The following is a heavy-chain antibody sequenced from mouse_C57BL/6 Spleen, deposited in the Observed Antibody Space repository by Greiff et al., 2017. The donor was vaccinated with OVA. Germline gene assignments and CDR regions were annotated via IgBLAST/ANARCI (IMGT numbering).Heavy chain of an antibody. V-gene: IGHV3-6*01. Sequence: EVKLMESGPGLVKPSQSLSLTCSVTGYSITSGYYWNWIRQFPGNKLEWMGYISYDGSNNYNPSLKNRISITRDTSKNQFFLKLNSVTTEDTATYYCARYDYDGDYYAMDYWGQGTSVTVSS. CDR3: ARYDYDGDYYAMDY. CDR1: GYSITSGYY. D-gene: IGHD2-4*01. CDR2: ISYDGSN. J-gene: IGHJ4*01.